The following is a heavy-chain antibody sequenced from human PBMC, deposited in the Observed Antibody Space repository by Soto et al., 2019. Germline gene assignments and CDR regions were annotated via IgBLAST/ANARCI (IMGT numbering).Heavy chain of an antibody. CDR3: TRASSLDFDF. J-gene: IGHJ4*02. CDR2: IRRNAYGGTT. V-gene: IGHV3-49*04. CDR1: GFTFGDYA. Sequence: GGSLRLSCTPSGFTFGDYALSWVRQAPGKGLEWVGFIRRNAYGGTTDYAASVKGRFTISRDDSKSIAYLQMNSLRTEDTALYYCTRASSLDFDFWGQGTLVTVSS. D-gene: IGHD3-16*01.